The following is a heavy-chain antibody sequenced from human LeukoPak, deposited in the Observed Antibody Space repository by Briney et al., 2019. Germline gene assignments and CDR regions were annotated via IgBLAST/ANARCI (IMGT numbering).Heavy chain of an antibody. CDR3: ARVYCSSTSCLLGWFDP. CDR1: GYTFTNYW. V-gene: IGHV5-51*03. CDR2: IYPGDSDT. Sequence: PGESLKISCKGSGYTFTNYWIGWVRQMPGKGLEWMGIIYPGDSDTRYSPSFQGQVTISADKSISTAYLQWSSLKASDTAMYYCARVYCSSTSCLLGWFDPWGQGTLVTVSS. J-gene: IGHJ5*02. D-gene: IGHD2-2*01.